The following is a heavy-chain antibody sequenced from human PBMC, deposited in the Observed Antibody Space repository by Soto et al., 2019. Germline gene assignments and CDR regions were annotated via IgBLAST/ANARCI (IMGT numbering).Heavy chain of an antibody. CDR1: GFTFGDYA. Sequence: GGSLRLSCTASGFTFGDYAMSWFRQAPGKGLEWVGFIRSKAYGGTTEYAASVKGRFTISRDDSKSIAYLQMNSLKTEDTAVYYCTRGDYGDYVSLYYYYGMDVWGQGTTVTVSS. CDR3: TRGDYGDYVSLYYYYGMDV. J-gene: IGHJ6*02. CDR2: IRSKAYGGTT. D-gene: IGHD4-17*01. V-gene: IGHV3-49*03.